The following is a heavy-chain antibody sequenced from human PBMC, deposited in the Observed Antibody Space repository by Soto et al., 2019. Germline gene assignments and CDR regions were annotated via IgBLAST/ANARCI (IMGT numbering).Heavy chain of an antibody. Sequence: SETLSLTCTVSGGSLRGYSWSWIRQSPGKGLEWIGYVYSGGGTNYNPSLKNRVTISTMSNNKFSLELSSVTAADTAVYYCTRGLFSGSSYSGSWYYFDSWGQGTMVTVSS. CDR2: VYSGGGT. D-gene: IGHD1-26*01. CDR1: GGSLRGYS. J-gene: IGHJ4*02. V-gene: IGHV4-59*12. CDR3: TRGLFSGSSYSGSWYYFDS.